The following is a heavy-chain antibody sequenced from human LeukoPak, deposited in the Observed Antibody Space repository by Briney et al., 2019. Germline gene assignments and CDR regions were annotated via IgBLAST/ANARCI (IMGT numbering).Heavy chain of an antibody. V-gene: IGHV3-23*01. Sequence: GGSLRLSCAASGFTFSSYAMSWVRQAPGKGLEWVSAIGDSGGSTYDADSVKGRFTISRDNYKNTLYLQMNSLRAEDTAVYYCAKDTSIGRYCTNGVCSPFDYWGQGTLVTVSS. D-gene: IGHD2-8*01. CDR3: AKDTSIGRYCTNGVCSPFDY. CDR1: GFTFSSYA. J-gene: IGHJ4*02. CDR2: IGDSGGST.